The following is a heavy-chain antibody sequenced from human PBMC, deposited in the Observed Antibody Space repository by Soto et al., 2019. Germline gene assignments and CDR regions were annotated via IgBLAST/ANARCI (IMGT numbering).Heavy chain of an antibody. CDR2: ISYDGSNK. V-gene: IGHV3-30*18. CDR1: GFTFSSYG. D-gene: IGHD6-19*01. Sequence: QVQLVESGGGVVQPGRSVRLSCAASGFTFSSYGMHWVRQAPGKGLEWVAVISYDGSNKYYADSVKGRFTISRDNSKNTLYLQMNSLRAEDTAVYYCAKGPIAVAGTYYFDYWGQGTLVTVSS. J-gene: IGHJ4*02. CDR3: AKGPIAVAGTYYFDY.